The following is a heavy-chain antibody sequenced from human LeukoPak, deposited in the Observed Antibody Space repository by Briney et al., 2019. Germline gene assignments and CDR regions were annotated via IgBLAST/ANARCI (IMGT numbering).Heavy chain of an antibody. CDR3: ARGTYYYDSSGYSY. J-gene: IGHJ4*02. V-gene: IGHV3-7*01. CDR1: GFTFSSYW. CDR2: IKQGGSEK. D-gene: IGHD3-22*01. Sequence: PGGSLRLSCAASGFTFSSYWMSWVRQAPGKGLEWVANIKQGGSEKYYVDSVKGRFTISRDNAKNSLYLQMNSLRAEDTAVYYCARGTYYYDSSGYSYWGQGTLVTVSS.